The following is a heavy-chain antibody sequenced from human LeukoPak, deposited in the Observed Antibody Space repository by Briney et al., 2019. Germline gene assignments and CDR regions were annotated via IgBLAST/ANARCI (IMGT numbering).Heavy chain of an antibody. Sequence: GGSLRLSCAASGFTFSSYSMNWVRQAPGKGLEWVSSISSGSSYIYYADSVKGRFTISRDNAENSLYLQMDSLRADDTAVYYCAREVECSSCPGVGFDLWGQGTMVTVSS. V-gene: IGHV3-21*06. CDR1: GFTFSSYS. J-gene: IGHJ3*01. CDR3: AREVECSSCPGVGFDL. D-gene: IGHD6-13*01. CDR2: ISSGSSYI.